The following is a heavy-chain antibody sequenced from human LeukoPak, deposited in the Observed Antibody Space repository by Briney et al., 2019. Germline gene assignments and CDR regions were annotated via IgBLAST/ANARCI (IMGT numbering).Heavy chain of an antibody. CDR2: NYYSGST. J-gene: IGHJ5*02. Sequence: SETLSLTCTVSGGSISSHYWSWIRQPPGKGLEWIGYNYYSGSTSYNPSLKSRVTLSVDTFKNQFSLHLSSVTAADTAVYYCARENYCTNGVCWAFDPWGQGTLVTVSS. CDR3: ARENYCTNGVCWAFDP. V-gene: IGHV4-59*11. CDR1: GGSISSHY. D-gene: IGHD2-8*01.